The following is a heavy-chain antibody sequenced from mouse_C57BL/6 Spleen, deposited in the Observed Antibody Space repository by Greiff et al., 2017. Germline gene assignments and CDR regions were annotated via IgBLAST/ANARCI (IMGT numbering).Heavy chain of an antibody. D-gene: IGHD1-1*01. J-gene: IGHJ4*01. CDR2: IYPRSGNT. V-gene: IGHV1-81*01. CDR3: ARGNYYGSSYDYAMDY. Sequence: VQLQQSGAELARPGASVKLSCKASGYTFTSYGISWVKQRTGQGLEWIGEIYPRSGNTYYNEKVKGKATLTADKSSSTAYMELRSLTSEDSAVYFCARGNYYGSSYDYAMDYWGQGTSVTVSS. CDR1: GYTFTSYG.